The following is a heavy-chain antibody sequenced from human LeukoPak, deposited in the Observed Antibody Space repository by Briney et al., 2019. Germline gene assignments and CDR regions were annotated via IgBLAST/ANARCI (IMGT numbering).Heavy chain of an antibody. D-gene: IGHD3-22*01. CDR1: GFTFSSYG. CDR2: IRYDGSNK. CDR3: AKGSPDYYDSRGFGY. Sequence: PGGSLRLSCAASGFTFSSYGMHWVRQAPGKGLEWVPFIRYDGSNKYYADSVKGRFTISRDNSKNTLYLQMNSLRAEDTAVYYCAKGSPDYYDSRGFGYWGQGTLVTVSS. J-gene: IGHJ4*02. V-gene: IGHV3-30*02.